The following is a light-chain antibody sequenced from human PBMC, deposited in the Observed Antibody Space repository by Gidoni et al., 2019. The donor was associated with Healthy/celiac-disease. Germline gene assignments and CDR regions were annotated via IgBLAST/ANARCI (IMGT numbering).Light chain of an antibody. J-gene: IGLJ2*01. V-gene: IGLV3-1*01. CDR3: QAWDSSTVV. Sequence: SYELTQPSSVSVSPGQTASITCSGDKLGDKYACWYQQKPGHSPVLVISQDSKRPSGIPERFSGSNSGNTATLTISGTQAMDEADYYCQAWDSSTVVFGGGTKLTVL. CDR2: QDS. CDR1: KLGDKY.